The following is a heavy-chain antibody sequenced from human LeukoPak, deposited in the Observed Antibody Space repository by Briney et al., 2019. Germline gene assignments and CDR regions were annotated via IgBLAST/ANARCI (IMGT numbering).Heavy chain of an antibody. CDR1: GFTFSSYV. Sequence: GGSLRLSCAASGFTFSSYVMSWVRQAPGKGLEWVSGISGSGGSSYYADSVKGRFTISRDNAKNSLYLQMNSLRAEDTAVYYCAREDGGTPDYWGQGTLVTVSS. J-gene: IGHJ4*02. V-gene: IGHV3-23*01. CDR2: ISGSGGSS. CDR3: AREDGGTPDY. D-gene: IGHD4-23*01.